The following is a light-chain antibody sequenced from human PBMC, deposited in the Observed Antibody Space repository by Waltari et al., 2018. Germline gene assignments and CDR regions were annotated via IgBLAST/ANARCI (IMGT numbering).Light chain of an antibody. CDR2: RAS. CDR1: ESVSTW. J-gene: IGKJ4*01. Sequence: IQMPQSPSRLSPSLGDRVTINCRASESVSTWLAWYQQKPGKAPNLLIYRASSLEGEVPSRFTGSGYGTEFTLTINNLQPEDFATYFCQHYASTSLTFGGGTEVEI. V-gene: IGKV1-5*03. CDR3: QHYASTSLT.